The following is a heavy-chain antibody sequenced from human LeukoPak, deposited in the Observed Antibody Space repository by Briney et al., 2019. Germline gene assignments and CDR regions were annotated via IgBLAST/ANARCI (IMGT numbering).Heavy chain of an antibody. D-gene: IGHD6-19*01. V-gene: IGHV4-61*02. CDR1: GGSISSGSYY. CDR3: ARQRGYSSGWTRRYFDY. CDR2: IFLSGST. Sequence: SETLSLTCSVSGGSISSGSYYWSWIRQPAGKGLEWIGRIFLSGSTNYNPSLKSRVTISVDTSKNQFSLKLSSVTAADTAVYHCARQRGYSSGWTRRYFDYWGQGTLVTVSS. J-gene: IGHJ4*02.